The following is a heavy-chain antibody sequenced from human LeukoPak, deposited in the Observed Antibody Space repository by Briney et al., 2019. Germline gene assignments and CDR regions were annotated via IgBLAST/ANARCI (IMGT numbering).Heavy chain of an antibody. V-gene: IGHV3-33*01. CDR2: IWSGGTTE. D-gene: IGHD6-19*01. J-gene: IGHJ4*02. Sequence: GGSLRLSCAVSGFTFSSYGMNWVRQAPGKGLEWVALIWSGGTTEFYADSVRGRFTISRDNSKNTLYLQMNSLRAEDTAVYTCARDRGTQVAGTWISFYFDYWGQGTLVTVSS. CDR3: ARDRGTQVAGTWISFYFDY. CDR1: GFTFSSYG.